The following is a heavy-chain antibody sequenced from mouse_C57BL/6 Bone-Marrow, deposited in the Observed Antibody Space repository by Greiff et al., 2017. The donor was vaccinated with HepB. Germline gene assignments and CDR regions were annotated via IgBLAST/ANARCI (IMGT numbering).Heavy chain of an antibody. CDR1: GFTFSSYG. CDR3: ARGSSTMVTTYAMDY. D-gene: IGHD2-2*01. Sequence: EVKVVESGGDLVKPGGSLKLSCAASGFTFSSYGMSWVRQTPDKRLEWVATISSGGSYTYYPDSVKGRFTISRDNAKNTLYLQMSSLKSEDTAMYYCARGSSTMVTTYAMDYWGQGTSVTVSS. V-gene: IGHV5-6*02. CDR2: ISSGGSYT. J-gene: IGHJ4*01.